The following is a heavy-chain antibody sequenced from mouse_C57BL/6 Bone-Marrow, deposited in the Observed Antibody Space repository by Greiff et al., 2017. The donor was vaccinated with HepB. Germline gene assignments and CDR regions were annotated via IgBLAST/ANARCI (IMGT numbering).Heavy chain of an antibody. J-gene: IGHJ3*01. D-gene: IGHD1-1*01. Sequence: EVQLQQSGPELVKPGASVKISCKASGYTFTDYYMNWVKQSHGKSLEWIGDINPNNGGTSYNQKFKGKATLTVDKSSSTAYMELRSLTSEDSAVYDCARNYYGSSSWFAYWGQGTLVTVSA. CDR1: GYTFTDYY. CDR2: INPNNGGT. V-gene: IGHV1-26*01. CDR3: ARNYYGSSSWFAY.